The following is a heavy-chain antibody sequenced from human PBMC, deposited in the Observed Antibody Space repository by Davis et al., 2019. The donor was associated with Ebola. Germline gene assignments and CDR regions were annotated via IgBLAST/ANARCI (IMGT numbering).Heavy chain of an antibody. V-gene: IGHV4-61*08. J-gene: IGHJ5*02. CDR2: IYYSGST. CDR3: ARGIAVAVANWFDP. D-gene: IGHD6-19*01. CDR1: GGSISSGGYY. Sequence: MPSETLSLTCTVSGGSISSGGYYWSWIRQHPGKGLEWIGYIYYSGSTNYNPSLKSRVTISVDTSKNQFSLKLSSVTAADTAVYYCARGIAVAVANWFDPWGQGTLVTVSS.